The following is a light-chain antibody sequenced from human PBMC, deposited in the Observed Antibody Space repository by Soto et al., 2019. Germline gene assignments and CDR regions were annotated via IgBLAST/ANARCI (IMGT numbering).Light chain of an antibody. Sequence: QSALTQPPSASGSPGQSVTISCTGTSSDVGGYNYVSWYQQHPGKAPKLMIYEVTKRPSGVPDRFSGSKSGSTASLTVSGLQAEDEADYYCSSYTSSDTLVFGGGTKLTVL. CDR1: SSDVGGYNY. J-gene: IGLJ3*02. V-gene: IGLV2-8*01. CDR2: EVT. CDR3: SSYTSSDTLV.